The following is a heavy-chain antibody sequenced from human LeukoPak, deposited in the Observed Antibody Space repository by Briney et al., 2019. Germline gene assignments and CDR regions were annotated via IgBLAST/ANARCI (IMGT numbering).Heavy chain of an antibody. V-gene: IGHV3-7*01. CDR1: GFTFSSYW. CDR3: ARDRWGYSYGGD. J-gene: IGHJ4*02. D-gene: IGHD5-18*01. Sequence: PGGSLRLSCAASGFTFSSYWMSWVRQAPGKGLEWVANIKQDGSEKYYVDSVKGRFTISRDNAKKSLYLQMSSLRVEYTAVYYCARDRWGYSYGGDWGQGTLVTVSS. CDR2: IKQDGSEK.